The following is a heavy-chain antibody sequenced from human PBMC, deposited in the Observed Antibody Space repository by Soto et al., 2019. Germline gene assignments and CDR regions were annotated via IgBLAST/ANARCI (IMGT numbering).Heavy chain of an antibody. Sequence: GEALKISCKASGNSFTTYCIGWVRQMPGKGLEWMGIIYPGDSDTKYSPSLQGQVTISADTSISTAYLQWTSLKASDTAMYYCARSRRGAYSSGWYSPSGYYNYGIDVWGQGTKVTVSS. J-gene: IGHJ6*02. CDR1: GNSFTTYC. CDR3: ARSRRGAYSSGWYSPSGYYNYGIDV. D-gene: IGHD6-13*01. CDR2: IYPGDSDT. V-gene: IGHV5-51*01.